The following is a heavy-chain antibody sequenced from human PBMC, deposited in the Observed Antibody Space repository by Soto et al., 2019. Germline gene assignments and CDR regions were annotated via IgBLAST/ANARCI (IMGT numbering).Heavy chain of an antibody. D-gene: IGHD1-1*01. V-gene: IGHV4-31*11. CDR1: GGSGGSISSGGYF. J-gene: IGHJ1*01. CDR2: IFYSGTT. Sequence: SETLSLTCAVYGGSGGSISSGGYFWSWIRQPPGKGLEWIGNIFYSGTTYYNPSLKSRVTISVDTSKNKFSLKLSSVTAATRAVYFCGKGVPFRGQGTLVTVSS. CDR3: GKGVPF.